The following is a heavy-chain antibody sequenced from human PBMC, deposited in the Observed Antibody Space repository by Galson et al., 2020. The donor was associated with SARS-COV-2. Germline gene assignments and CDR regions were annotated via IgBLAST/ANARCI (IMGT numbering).Heavy chain of an antibody. Sequence: QAGGSLRLSCAASGFTFSSYAMHWVRQAPGKGLEWVAVISYDGSNKYYADSVKGRFTISRDNSKNTLYLQMNSLRAEDTAVYYCARGPLALHYFDYWGQGTLVTVSS. CDR1: GFTFSSYA. CDR3: ARGPLALHYFDY. V-gene: IGHV3-30-3*01. CDR2: ISYDGSNK. J-gene: IGHJ4*02.